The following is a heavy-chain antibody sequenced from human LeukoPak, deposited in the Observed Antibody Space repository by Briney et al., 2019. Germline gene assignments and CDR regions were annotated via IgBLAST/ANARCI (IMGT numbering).Heavy chain of an antibody. CDR2: IYYTGNT. Sequence: PSETLSLTCTVSGGSISSGGYSWSWIRQPPGKGMEFIAYIYYTGNTYFNPSLKSRVTISVDTSKNQFSLKLTSVTASDTAVYYCARPVRCSATTCTGPFDYWGQGTLVTVSS. CDR1: GGSISSGGYS. J-gene: IGHJ4*02. D-gene: IGHD6-19*01. CDR3: ARPVRCSATTCTGPFDY. V-gene: IGHV4-30-4*07.